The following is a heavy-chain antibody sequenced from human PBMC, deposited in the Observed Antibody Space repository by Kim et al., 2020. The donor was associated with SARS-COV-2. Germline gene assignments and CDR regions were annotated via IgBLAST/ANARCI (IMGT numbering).Heavy chain of an antibody. V-gene: IGHV1-3*01. Sequence: ASVKVSCKASGYTVTSYAMHWVRQAPGQRLEWRGWINAGNGNTKYSQKFQGRVTITRDTSASTAYMELSSLRSEDTAVYYCARVQKGGDCYYGYCYWFDPWGQGTLVTVSS. CDR2: INAGNGNT. CDR1: GYTVTSYA. CDR3: ARVQKGGDCYYGYCYWFDP. J-gene: IGHJ5*02. D-gene: IGHD2-21*02.